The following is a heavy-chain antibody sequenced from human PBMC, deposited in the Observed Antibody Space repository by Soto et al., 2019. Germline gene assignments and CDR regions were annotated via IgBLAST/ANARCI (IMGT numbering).Heavy chain of an antibody. J-gene: IGHJ6*03. CDR1: GFTFSSYG. Sequence: GGSLRLSCAASGFTFSSYGMHWVRQAPGKGLEWVAVIWYDGSNKYYADSVKGRFTISKDNSKNTLYLQMNSLRAEDKAVYYCARDGGYSYGFYYYYYMDVWGKGTTVTVSS. D-gene: IGHD5-18*01. CDR3: ARDGGYSYGFYYYYYMDV. CDR2: IWYDGSNK. V-gene: IGHV3-33*01.